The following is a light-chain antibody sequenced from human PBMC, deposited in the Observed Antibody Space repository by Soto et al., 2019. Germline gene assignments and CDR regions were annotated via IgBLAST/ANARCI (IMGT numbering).Light chain of an antibody. Sequence: EIVLTQSPGTLSLSPGERATLSCRASQSVSSSYLAWYQQKPGQAHRLLIYGASSRATGIPDRFSGSGSGIDFTLTSSRLEPEDFAVYYCQQYDSSGTFGQGTKVEIK. CDR2: GAS. V-gene: IGKV3-20*01. CDR3: QQYDSSGT. J-gene: IGKJ1*01. CDR1: QSVSSSY.